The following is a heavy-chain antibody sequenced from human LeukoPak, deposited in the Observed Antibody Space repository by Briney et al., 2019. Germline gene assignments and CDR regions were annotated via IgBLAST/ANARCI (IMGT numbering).Heavy chain of an antibody. Sequence: PGGSLRLSCAASGFTFSSYSTSWVRQAPGKGLEWVSGISGSGGSTDYADSVKGRFTISRDNSKNTLYLQMNSLRVEDTAVYYCAKDPGYQVVYCFDYWGQGTLVTVSS. J-gene: IGHJ4*02. CDR2: ISGSGGST. D-gene: IGHD2-2*01. V-gene: IGHV3-23*01. CDR1: GFTFSSYS. CDR3: AKDPGYQVVYCFDY.